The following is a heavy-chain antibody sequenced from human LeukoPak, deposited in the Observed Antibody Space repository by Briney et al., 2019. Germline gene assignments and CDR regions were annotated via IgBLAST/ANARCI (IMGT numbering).Heavy chain of an antibody. Sequence: GGSLRLSCAASGFTFSSYAMSWVRQAPGKGLEWVSTISGSGGSTYYADSVKGRFTISRDNSKNTLYLQMNSLRAEDTAVYYCAKDHGRGSGWYEGDAFDIWGQGTMVTVSS. CDR3: AKDHGRGSGWYEGDAFDI. CDR2: ISGSGGST. D-gene: IGHD6-19*01. V-gene: IGHV3-23*01. CDR1: GFTFSSYA. J-gene: IGHJ3*02.